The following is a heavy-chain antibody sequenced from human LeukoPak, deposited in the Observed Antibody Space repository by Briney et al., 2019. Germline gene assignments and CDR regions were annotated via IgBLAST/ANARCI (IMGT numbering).Heavy chain of an antibody. V-gene: IGHV4-31*01. CDR1: GGSISSGGYC. CDR3: ASLRGVQTVSCWYFDL. D-gene: IGHD1-1*01. CDR2: VYDSGST. J-gene: IGHJ2*01. Sequence: PSETLSLTCTVSGGSISSGGYCWGWLRQQPGKGLEWFGYVYDSGSTYYNSTLQSPVTISVDTSKNQFSLKLSSVTAADTAVYYCASLRGVQTVSCWYFDLWGRGTLVTVSS.